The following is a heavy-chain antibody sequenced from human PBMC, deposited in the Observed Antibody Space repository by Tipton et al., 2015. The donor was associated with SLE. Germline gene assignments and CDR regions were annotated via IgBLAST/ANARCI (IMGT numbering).Heavy chain of an antibody. CDR1: GFTFSRSA. V-gene: IGHV3-23*01. CDR3: AKAGGYYDSRGYYDGGY. Sequence: SLRLSCTASGFTFSRSAMNWVRQAPGKGLEWVSGISGSGDSTYYADSVRGRFTISRDNSKNTLYLQMNSLRAEDTAVYYCAKAGGYYDSRGYYDGGYWGQGTLVTVSS. J-gene: IGHJ4*02. CDR2: ISGSGDST. D-gene: IGHD3-22*01.